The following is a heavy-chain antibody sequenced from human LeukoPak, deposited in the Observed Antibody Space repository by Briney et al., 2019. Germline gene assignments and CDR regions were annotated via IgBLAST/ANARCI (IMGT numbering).Heavy chain of an antibody. CDR1: GFTFSDYW. CDR2: IKQDGSET. V-gene: IGHV3-7*01. D-gene: IGHD5-24*01. CDR3: ARWLELMRNFDW. Sequence: PGGSLRLSRVGSGFTFSDYWMSWVRQAPGKGLEWVANIKQDGSETDYVDALKGRFTISRDNAKNSLYLQMNSLRAEDTAVYYCARWLELMRNFDWWGQGTLVTVSS. J-gene: IGHJ4*02.